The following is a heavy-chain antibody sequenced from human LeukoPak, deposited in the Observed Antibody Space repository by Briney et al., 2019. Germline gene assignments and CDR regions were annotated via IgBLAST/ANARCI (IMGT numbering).Heavy chain of an antibody. D-gene: IGHD6-19*01. J-gene: IGHJ4*02. CDR2: IWYDGSNQ. V-gene: IGHV3-33*01. Sequence: PGGSLRLSCAASGFTFSSYGMHWVRQAPGKGLECVAVIWYDGSNQYDAGSVKGRFTISRDNSKNTLFLQMNSLRGEDTAVYYCAREAGYSNGWYGFDNWGQGTLVTVSS. CDR3: AREAGYSNGWYGFDN. CDR1: GFTFSSYG.